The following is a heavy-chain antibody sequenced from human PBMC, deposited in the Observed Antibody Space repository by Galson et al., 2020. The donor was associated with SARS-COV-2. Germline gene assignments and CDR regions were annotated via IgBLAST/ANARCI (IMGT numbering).Heavy chain of an antibody. CDR3: AGSDGDRVRDS. CDR2: INHSGST. V-gene: IGHV4-34*01. J-gene: IGHJ4*02. CDR1: GGSFSGYY. D-gene: IGHD4-17*01. Sequence: SETLSLTCAVYGGSFSGYYWSWIRQPPGKGLEWIGEINHSGSTKYNPSLESRVTISLDTSKNQFSLRLYSVPAADTAVYYCAGSDGDRVRDSWGQGTLVTVSS.